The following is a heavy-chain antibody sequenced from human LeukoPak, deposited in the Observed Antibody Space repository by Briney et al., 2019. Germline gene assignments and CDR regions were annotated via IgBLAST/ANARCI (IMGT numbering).Heavy chain of an antibody. Sequence: PSETLSLTCTVSGDSFSSYYWSWLRQPPGKGLERIGHIYNRGNTHYNPSLKSRVTISVDTSKNQFSLTLNSVTAADTAVFYCARRPHNWGFDYWGQGTLVTVSS. CDR1: GDSFSSYY. V-gene: IGHV4-59*08. D-gene: IGHD7-27*01. CDR3: ARRPHNWGFDY. CDR2: IYNRGNT. J-gene: IGHJ4*02.